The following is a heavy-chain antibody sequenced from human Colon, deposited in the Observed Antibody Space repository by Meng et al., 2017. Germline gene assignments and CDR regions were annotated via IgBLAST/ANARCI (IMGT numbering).Heavy chain of an antibody. CDR2: ISAGADRT. J-gene: IGHJ4*02. CDR1: GFTFSSYD. D-gene: IGHD6-13*01. CDR3: ARISTIGTYFDN. V-gene: IGHV3-23*01. Sequence: EVQLLESGGGLVQPGGSLRLSWSASGFTFSSYDMSWVRRAPGKGLAGVSVISAGADRTYYADSVAGRFTISRDNSKNTVYLQMNSLRAEDTAVYYCARISTIGTYFDNWGQGTLVTVSS.